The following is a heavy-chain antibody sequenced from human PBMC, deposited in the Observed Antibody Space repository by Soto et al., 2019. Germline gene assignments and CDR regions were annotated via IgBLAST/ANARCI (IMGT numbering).Heavy chain of an antibody. V-gene: IGHV4-59*08. J-gene: IGHJ3*02. CDR1: GGSISSYY. CDR2: IYYSGST. CDR3: ARHPGVVVVPAGAFDI. Sequence: SETLSLTCTGSGGSISSYYWSWIRQPPGKGLEWIGYIYYSGSTNYNPSLKSRVTISVDTSKNQFSLKLSSVTAADTAVYYCARHPGVVVVPAGAFDIWGQGTMVTVSS. D-gene: IGHD2-2*01.